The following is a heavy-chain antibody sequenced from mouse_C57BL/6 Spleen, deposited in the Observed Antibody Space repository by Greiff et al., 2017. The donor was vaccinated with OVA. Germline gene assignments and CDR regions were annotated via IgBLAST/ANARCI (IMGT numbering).Heavy chain of an antibody. V-gene: IGHV1-39*01. Sequence: VQLQQSGPELVKPGASVKISCKASGYSFTDYNMNWVKQSNGKSLEWIGVINPNYGTTSYNQKFKGKATLTVDQSSSTAYMQLNNLTSEDSAVYYCARPIYCGSSYGFAYWGQGTLVTVSA. CDR3: ARPIYCGSSYGFAY. CDR1: GYSFTDYN. J-gene: IGHJ3*01. CDR2: INPNYGTT. D-gene: IGHD1-1*01.